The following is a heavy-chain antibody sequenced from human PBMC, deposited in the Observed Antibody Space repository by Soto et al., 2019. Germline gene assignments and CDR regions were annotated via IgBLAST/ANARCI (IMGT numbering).Heavy chain of an antibody. V-gene: IGHV1-18*04. CDR3: ARDPSNTSGSRLWFDP. Sequence: QAQLVQSGAEVKKPGASVKVSCKASGYTFTNHGVTWVRQAPGQGLEWMGWISAYNGDTNYAQNFQGRVTMTTDTSTSTAYMELRSLRSDDTAVYYCARDPSNTSGSRLWFDPWGQGTLVTVSS. CDR1: GYTFTNHG. J-gene: IGHJ5*02. D-gene: IGHD6-19*01. CDR2: ISAYNGDT.